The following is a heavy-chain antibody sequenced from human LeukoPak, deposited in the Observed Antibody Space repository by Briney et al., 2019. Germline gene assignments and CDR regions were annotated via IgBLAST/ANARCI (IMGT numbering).Heavy chain of an antibody. J-gene: IGHJ4*02. CDR1: GFTFSSYG. V-gene: IGHV3-33*01. CDR2: IWYDGSKK. CDR3: ARDGGIGIDY. Sequence: GGSLRLSCAVSGFTFSSYGLHWVRQAPGKGLEWVAVIWYDGSKKDYVDSVKGRFTISKDDSKNTLYLQMNRLRAEDSAIYYCARDGGIGIDYWGQGILVTVSS. D-gene: IGHD2-15*01.